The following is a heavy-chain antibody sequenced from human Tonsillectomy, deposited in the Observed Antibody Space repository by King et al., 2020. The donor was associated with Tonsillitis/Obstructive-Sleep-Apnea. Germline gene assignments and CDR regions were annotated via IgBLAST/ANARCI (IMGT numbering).Heavy chain of an antibody. CDR3: ASHNYDYIWGSYLGGFDY. CDR2: INWNGGSP. V-gene: IGHV3-20*04. D-gene: IGHD3-16*01. CDR1: GFTFDDYG. J-gene: IGHJ4*02. Sequence: VQLVESGGGVVRPGGSLRLSCAASGFTFDDYGMSWVRQAPGKGLEWVSGINWNGGSPGYASFVIGRFTSSRDNAKNSLYLQINSLRTEDTALYYCASHNYDYIWGSYLGGFDYWGQGTLVTVSS.